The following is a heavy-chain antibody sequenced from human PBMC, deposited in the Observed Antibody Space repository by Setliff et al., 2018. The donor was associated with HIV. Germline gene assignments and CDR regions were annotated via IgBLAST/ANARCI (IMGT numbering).Heavy chain of an antibody. CDR2: IYYNGNT. J-gene: IGHJ4*02. Sequence: SETLSLTCTVSGGSINNYYWSWIRQSPGKGLVWIAHIYYNGNTDYNPSLKSRVTISVDTSKNQFSLKLSSVTAADTAVYYCAREGTTVTLDYWGQGTLVTVSS. D-gene: IGHD4-4*01. V-gene: IGHV4-59*12. CDR3: AREGTTVTLDY. CDR1: GGSINNYY.